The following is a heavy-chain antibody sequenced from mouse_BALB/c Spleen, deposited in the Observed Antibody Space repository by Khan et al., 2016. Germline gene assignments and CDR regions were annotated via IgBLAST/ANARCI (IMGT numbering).Heavy chain of an antibody. Sequence: QVQLQQSGAELMKPGASVKISCKAPVYTFSSYWIEWVKQRPGHGLEWIGEILPGSGSTIYNEKFKGKATFTADSSSNTAYMQLSSLTSEDSAVYYCARLGAARSYFDYWGQGTTLTVSS. CDR1: VYTFSSYW. CDR2: ILPGSGST. J-gene: IGHJ2*01. D-gene: IGHD3-1*01. V-gene: IGHV1-9*01. CDR3: ARLGAARSYFDY.